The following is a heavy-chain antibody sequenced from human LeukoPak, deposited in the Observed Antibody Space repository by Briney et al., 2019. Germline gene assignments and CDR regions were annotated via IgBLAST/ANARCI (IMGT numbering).Heavy chain of an antibody. CDR2: IIPIFGTA. V-gene: IGHV1-69*06. J-gene: IGHJ4*02. D-gene: IGHD6-19*01. CDR1: GGTFSSYA. Sequence: GSSVKVSCKASGGTFSSYAISWVRQAPGHGLEWMGGIIPIFGTANYAQKFQGRVTITADKSTSTAYMELSILRSEDTAVYYGARAEQWLACGYFDYWGQGTLVTVSS. CDR3: ARAEQWLACGYFDY.